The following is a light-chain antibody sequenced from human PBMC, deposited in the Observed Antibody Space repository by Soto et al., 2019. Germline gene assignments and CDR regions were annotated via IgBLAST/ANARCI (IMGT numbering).Light chain of an antibody. V-gene: IGKV3-20*01. CDR1: QSLSSSQ. CDR3: QQCGSSST. CDR2: GAS. J-gene: IGKJ5*01. Sequence: IGLTQSPGTLSLSPGERASLSCRAGQSLSSSQLAWYQQKPGQAPRLLIYGASMRATGIPDRFSGSGSGTDFTLTISRLEPEDFAVYYCQQCGSSSTFGQGTRLEIK.